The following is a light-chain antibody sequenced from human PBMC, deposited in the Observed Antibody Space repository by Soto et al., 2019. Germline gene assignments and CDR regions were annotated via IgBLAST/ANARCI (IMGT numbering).Light chain of an antibody. J-gene: IGKJ1*01. CDR3: QQSYSTPWT. CDR1: QRINIY. CDR2: AAS. Sequence: DIQMTQSPSSLSTSIGARVTITCRASQRINIYLNWYRQKPGKAPELLIYAASSLQSGVPSRFSGSGSGTDFTLTISSLQPEDFATYYCQQSYSTPWTFGQGTKVDIK. V-gene: IGKV1-39*01.